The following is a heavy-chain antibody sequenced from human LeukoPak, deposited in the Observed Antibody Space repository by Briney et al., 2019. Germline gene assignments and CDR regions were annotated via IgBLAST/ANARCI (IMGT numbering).Heavy chain of an antibody. D-gene: IGHD6-13*01. CDR1: GGSISSYY. V-gene: IGHV4-59*12. CDR2: IYYSGST. CDR3: ARDLSSTAYNWFDP. J-gene: IGHJ5*02. Sequence: PSETLSLTCTVSGGSISSYYWSWIRQPPGKGLEWIGYIYYSGSTNYNPPLKSRVTISVDTSKNQFSLKLSSVTAADTAVYYCARDLSSTAYNWFDPWGQGTLVTVSS.